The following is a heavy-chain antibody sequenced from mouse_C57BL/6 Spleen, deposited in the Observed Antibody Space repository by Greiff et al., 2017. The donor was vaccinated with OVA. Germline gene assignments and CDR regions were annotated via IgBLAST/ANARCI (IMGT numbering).Heavy chain of an antibody. CDR1: GYTFTDYN. D-gene: IGHD3-1*01. CDR2: INPNNGGT. CDR3: ARSGRWVDYFDY. V-gene: IGHV1-22*01. Sequence: EVQLQQSGPELVKPGASVKMSCKASGYTFTDYNMHWVKQSHGKSLEWIGYINPNNGGTSYNQKFKGKATLTVNKSSSTAYMELRSLTSEDSAVYYCARSGRWVDYFDYWGQGTTLTVSS. J-gene: IGHJ2*01.